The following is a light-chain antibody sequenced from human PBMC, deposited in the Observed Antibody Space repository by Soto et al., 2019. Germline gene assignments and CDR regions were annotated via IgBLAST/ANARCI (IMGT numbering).Light chain of an antibody. V-gene: IGLV2-14*01. CDR3: SSYTSSSTLWV. Sequence: QSALTQPASVSGSPGQSITISCTGTRSDVGGYNYVSWYQQHPGKAPKLMIYEVSNRPSGVSNLFSGSKSGNTASLTISGLQAEDEADYYCSSYTSSSTLWVFGGGTKLTVL. J-gene: IGLJ3*02. CDR1: RSDVGGYNY. CDR2: EVS.